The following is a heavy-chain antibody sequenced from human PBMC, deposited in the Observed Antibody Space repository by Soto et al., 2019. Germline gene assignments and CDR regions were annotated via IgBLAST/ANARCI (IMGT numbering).Heavy chain of an antibody. Sequence: QVQVVESGGGVVQPGTSLRLSCAASGFRFDHFGMHWVRQAPGKGLEWVAVIWQDVKVKFYSESVEGRFSISRDNSKNTLYLQMNTVRVDDTAVYYCARDPGQDEAIDYWGQGTLVIVSS. CDR3: ARDPGQDEAIDY. CDR1: GFRFDHFG. J-gene: IGHJ4*02. V-gene: IGHV3-33*01. CDR2: IWQDVKVK.